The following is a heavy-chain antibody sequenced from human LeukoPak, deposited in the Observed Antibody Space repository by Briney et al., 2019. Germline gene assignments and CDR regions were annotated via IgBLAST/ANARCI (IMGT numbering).Heavy chain of an antibody. CDR3: ARALDSSSSRYQAFEE. CDR1: GFTFSNYW. J-gene: IGHJ4*02. D-gene: IGHD2-2*01. CDR2: IKQDESEK. V-gene: IGHV3-7*01. Sequence: GGSLRLSCSASGFTFSNYWMSWVRQAPGKGLEWVANIKQDESEKYYVDSVKGRFAISRDNAKSSLYLQMNSLRAEDTAVYYCARALDSSSSRYQAFEEWGQGTLVTVSS.